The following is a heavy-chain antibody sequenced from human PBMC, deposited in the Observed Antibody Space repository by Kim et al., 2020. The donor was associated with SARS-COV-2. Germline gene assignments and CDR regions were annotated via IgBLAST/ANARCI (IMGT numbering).Heavy chain of an antibody. CDR2: NI. Sequence: NIYYADAVRGRFTISGNNAKNALYLQKNRLGAEDAAVYYCARDGYSSFDYWGQGTLVTVSS. D-gene: IGHD6-13*01. CDR3: ARDGYSSFDY. J-gene: IGHJ4*02. V-gene: IGHV3-11*01.